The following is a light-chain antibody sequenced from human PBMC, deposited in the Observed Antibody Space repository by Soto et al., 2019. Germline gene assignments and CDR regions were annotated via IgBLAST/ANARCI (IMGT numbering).Light chain of an antibody. CDR1: QSVRSSY. CDR3: QQYDTTPMYT. CDR2: GAS. V-gene: IGKV3-20*01. J-gene: IGKJ2*01. Sequence: EIVLTQSPGTLSLSPGERATLSCRASQSVRSSYLAWYRPQPGQAPRLLIYGASSRATGIPDRFSGSGSGTDFTLTISRLEPEDFAVYYCQQYDTTPMYTFGQGNKLEIK.